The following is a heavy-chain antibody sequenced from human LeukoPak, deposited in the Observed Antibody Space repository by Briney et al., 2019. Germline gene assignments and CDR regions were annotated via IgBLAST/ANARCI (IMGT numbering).Heavy chain of an antibody. V-gene: IGHV3-23*01. Sequence: GGSLRLSCAASGFTFSNYAMSWVRQAPGKGLQWVSAISYNGDNTYYADSVKGRFTISRDNSKNTLYLQMNSLRAEDTAVCYCARLYSSGWRDYYYGMDVWGQGTTVTVSS. J-gene: IGHJ6*02. CDR2: ISYNGDNT. CDR1: GFTFSNYA. CDR3: ARLYSSGWRDYYYGMDV. D-gene: IGHD6-19*01.